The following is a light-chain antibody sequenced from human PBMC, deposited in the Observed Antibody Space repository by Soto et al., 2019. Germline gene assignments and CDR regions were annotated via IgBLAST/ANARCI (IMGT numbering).Light chain of an antibody. Sequence: DIQMTQSPSSLSASVGDRVTITCRASQGISHFLAWYQQKPGEVPKLLIYGASTLHSGVPSRFSGSGSGTDFTLTISSLQPEDVATYYCQKSNSAPLTFGGGTKVEIK. CDR1: QGISHF. J-gene: IGKJ4*01. CDR3: QKSNSAPLT. CDR2: GAS. V-gene: IGKV1-27*01.